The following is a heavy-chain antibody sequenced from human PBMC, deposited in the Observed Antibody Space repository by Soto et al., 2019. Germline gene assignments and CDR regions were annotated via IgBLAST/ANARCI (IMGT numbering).Heavy chain of an antibody. D-gene: IGHD6-19*01. CDR1: GGSISSGDYY. CDR3: ARGNIAVAGNYFDY. V-gene: IGHV4-31*02. J-gene: IGHJ4*02. Sequence: PSETLSLTXTVSGGSISSGDYYWSWIRQHPGKGLEWIGYIYYSGSTYYNPSLKSRVTISIDTSKNQFSLKLSSVTTADTAVYYCARGNIAVAGNYFDYWGQGTLVTVSS. CDR2: IYYSGST.